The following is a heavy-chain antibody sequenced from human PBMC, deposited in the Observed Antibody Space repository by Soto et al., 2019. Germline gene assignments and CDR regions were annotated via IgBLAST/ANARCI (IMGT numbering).Heavy chain of an antibody. J-gene: IGHJ4*02. CDR3: AKPPGLLVDY. CDR2: ISGSGGST. D-gene: IGHD3-22*01. Sequence: EVPLLESGGGLVQPGGSLRLSCAASGFTFSSYAMSWVRQAPGKGLEWVSAISGSGGSTYYADSGKGRFTISRDNSKNTLDRQMNSLRAEDTAVYDCAKPPGLLVDYWGQGTLVTVSS. CDR1: GFTFSSYA. V-gene: IGHV3-23*01.